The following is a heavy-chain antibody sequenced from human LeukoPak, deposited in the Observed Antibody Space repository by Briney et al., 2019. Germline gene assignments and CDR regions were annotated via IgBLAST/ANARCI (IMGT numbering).Heavy chain of an antibody. CDR1: GFTFSTYT. D-gene: IGHD3-22*01. J-gene: IGHJ4*02. Sequence: GGSLRLSCEASGFTFSTYTMNWVRQAPGKGLEWVSYISSSSSTIYYADSVKGRFTISRDNAKNLLYLQMNSLRAEDTAVYYCASTTYYYDSSGYYFDYWGQGTLVTVSS. CDR3: ASTTYYYDSSGYYFDY. CDR2: ISSSSSTI. V-gene: IGHV3-48*04.